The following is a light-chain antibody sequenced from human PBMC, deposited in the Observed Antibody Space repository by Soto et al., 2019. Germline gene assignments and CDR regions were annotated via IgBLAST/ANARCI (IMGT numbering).Light chain of an antibody. CDR2: DAS. CDR1: QSVSSSY. J-gene: IGKJ2*01. Sequence: EIVLTQSPGTLSLSPGERATLSCRASQSVSSSYLAWYQQKPGQAPRLLIYDASSRATGIPDRFSGSGSGTDFTLTISRLEPEDFAVXXCQQYGSSSYTFGQGTKLEIK. V-gene: IGKV3-20*01. CDR3: QQYGSSSYT.